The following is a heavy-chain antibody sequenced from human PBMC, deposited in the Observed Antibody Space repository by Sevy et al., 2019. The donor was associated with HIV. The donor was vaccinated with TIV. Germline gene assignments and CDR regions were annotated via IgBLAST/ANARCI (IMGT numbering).Heavy chain of an antibody. V-gene: IGHV3-53*01. D-gene: IGHD2-15*01. CDR1: GFTVSSNY. CDR3: ARVNCSGGSCYYYYGMDV. J-gene: IGHJ6*02. Sequence: GESLKISCAASGFTVSSNYMSWVRQAPGKGLEWVSVIYSGGSTYYGDSVKGRFTISRDNSKNTLYLQMNSLRAEDTAVYYCARVNCSGGSCYYYYGMDVWGQGTTVTVSS. CDR2: IYSGGST.